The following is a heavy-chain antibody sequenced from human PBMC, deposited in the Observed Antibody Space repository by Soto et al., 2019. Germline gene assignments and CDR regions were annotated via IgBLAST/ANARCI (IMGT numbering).Heavy chain of an antibody. Sequence: GGSLRLSCAASGFTFDDYAMHWVRQAPGKGLEWVSGISWNSGSIGYADSVKGRFTISRDNAKNSLYLQMNSLRAEDTALYYCAKDIVRGLYWYFDLWGRGTLVTVSS. CDR3: AKDIVRGLYWYFDL. CDR2: ISWNSGSI. J-gene: IGHJ2*01. D-gene: IGHD2-2*01. V-gene: IGHV3-9*01. CDR1: GFTFDDYA.